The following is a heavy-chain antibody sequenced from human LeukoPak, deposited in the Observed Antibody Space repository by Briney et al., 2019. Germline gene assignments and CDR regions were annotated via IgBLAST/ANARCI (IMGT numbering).Heavy chain of an antibody. CDR2: IYYSGST. CDR1: GGSISSSSYY. V-gene: IGHV4-39*07. D-gene: IGHD1-1*01. Sequence: SETLSLTCTVSGGSISSSSYYWGWIRQPPGKGLEWIGSIYYSGSTYYNPSLKSRVTISVDTSKNQFSLKLSSVTAADTAVYYCARVPGPTWTYYYYYYMDVWGKGTTVTVSS. CDR3: ARVPGPTWTYYYYYYMDV. J-gene: IGHJ6*03.